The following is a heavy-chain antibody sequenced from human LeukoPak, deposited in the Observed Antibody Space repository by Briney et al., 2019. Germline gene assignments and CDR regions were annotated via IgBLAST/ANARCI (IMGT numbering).Heavy chain of an antibody. CDR1: GFTVSSNH. V-gene: IGHV3-66*01. D-gene: IGHD6-19*01. J-gene: IGHJ5*02. CDR3: ARVNTAVAGWFDP. CDR2: IYSGGST. Sequence: GGSLRLSCAASGFTVSSNHMSWVRQAPGKGLEWVSVIYSGGSTYYADSVKGRFTISRDNSKNTLYLQMNSLRAEDTAVYYCARVNTAVAGWFDPWGQGTLVTVSS.